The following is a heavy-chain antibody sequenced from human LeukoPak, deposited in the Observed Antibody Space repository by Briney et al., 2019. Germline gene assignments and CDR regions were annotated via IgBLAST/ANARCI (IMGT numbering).Heavy chain of an antibody. D-gene: IGHD3-3*01. CDR1: GFTFSSYA. V-gene: IGHV3-23*01. CDR3: ATYPQYYDRQGFDY. CDR2: ISGSGGST. J-gene: IGHJ4*02. Sequence: PGGSLRLSCAASGFTFSSYAMSWVRQAPGKGLEWVSGISGSGGSTYYADSVKGRFTISRDNSKNTLYLQMNSLRAEDTAVYYCATYPQYYDRQGFDYWGQGTLVTVSS.